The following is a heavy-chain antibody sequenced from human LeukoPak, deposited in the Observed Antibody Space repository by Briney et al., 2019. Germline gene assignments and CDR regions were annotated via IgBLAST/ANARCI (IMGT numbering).Heavy chain of an antibody. CDR2: IKPDGSEK. J-gene: IGHJ5*02. V-gene: IGHV3-7*05. D-gene: IGHD3-10*01. CDR1: GFTFSNYW. Sequence: GGSLRLSCVASGFTFSNYWMTWVRQAPGKGLEWVANIKPDGSEKHFVDSVRGRFTISRDNTKDSLYLQMNSLRAEDTAVYYCVRGSSGTVVRGVAWAWFDPWGQGTLVTVSS. CDR3: VRGSSGTVVRGVAWAWFDP.